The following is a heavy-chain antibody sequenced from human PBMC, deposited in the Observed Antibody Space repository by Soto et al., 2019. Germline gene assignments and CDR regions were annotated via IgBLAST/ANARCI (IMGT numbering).Heavy chain of an antibody. J-gene: IGHJ5*02. CDR3: ARGRSSSWYNWFDP. CDR2: IYYSGST. CDR1: GGSISSYY. V-gene: IGHV4-59*01. D-gene: IGHD6-13*01. Sequence: SETLSLTCTVSGGSISSYYWSWIRQPPGKGLEWIGYIYYSGSTNYNPSLKSRVTISVDTSKNQFSLKLSSVTAADTAVYYCARGRSSSWYNWFDPWGQGTLVTVSS.